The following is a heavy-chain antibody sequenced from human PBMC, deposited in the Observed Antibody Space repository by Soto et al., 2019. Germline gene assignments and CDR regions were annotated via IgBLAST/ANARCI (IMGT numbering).Heavy chain of an antibody. CDR3: ARGRYGDY. Sequence: QVHLVQSGAEVKKPGASVEISCNASGYTFTSYGITWVRQAPGQGLEWMGWISAHNGNTDYAQKLQGRVIVTRDTSTSTAYMQLRSLRSDDTAVYYCARGRYGDYWGQGALVTVSS. D-gene: IGHD1-1*01. V-gene: IGHV1-18*01. J-gene: IGHJ4*02. CDR2: ISAHNGNT. CDR1: GYTFTSYG.